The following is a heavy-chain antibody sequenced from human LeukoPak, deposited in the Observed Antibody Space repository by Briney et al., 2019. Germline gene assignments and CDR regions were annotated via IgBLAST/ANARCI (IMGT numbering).Heavy chain of an antibody. CDR2: IKQDGSEK. J-gene: IGHJ4*02. D-gene: IGHD3-10*01. CDR3: ARLYGSLDY. Sequence: GGSLRLSCAASGFTFSHYWMSWVRQAPGKGLEGVANIKQDGSEKYYVDSVKGRFTISRDSSNNTLYLQMNSLRTEDTAVYYCARLYGSLDYWGQGTLVTVSS. CDR1: GFTFSHYW. V-gene: IGHV3-7*01.